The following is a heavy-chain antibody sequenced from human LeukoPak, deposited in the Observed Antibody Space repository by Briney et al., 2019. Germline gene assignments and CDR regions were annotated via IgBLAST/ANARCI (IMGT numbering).Heavy chain of an antibody. CDR1: GGTFSSYA. CDR2: IIPIFGTA. Sequence: ASVKVSCKASGGTFSSYAISWVRQAPGQGLEWMGGIIPIFGTANYAQKFQGRVTIARDTSASTAYMELSSLRSEDTAVYYCARDRGGTGDFDYWGQGTLVIVSP. J-gene: IGHJ4*02. CDR3: ARDRGGTGDFDY. D-gene: IGHD1-1*01. V-gene: IGHV1-69*05.